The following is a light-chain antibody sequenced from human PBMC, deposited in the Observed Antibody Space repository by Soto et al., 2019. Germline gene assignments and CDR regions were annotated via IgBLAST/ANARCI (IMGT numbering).Light chain of an antibody. V-gene: IGKV3-20*01. Sequence: EIVLTPSPGTLSLSPVERATLSCRASQSVTSTYLAWYQQRPGQAPRLLIYDTSTRATGIPDRFSGSGSGTDFTLAISRLEPEDFAVYYCQQYGSSPVTFGQGTRLEIK. CDR2: DTS. CDR3: QQYGSSPVT. CDR1: QSVTSTY. J-gene: IGKJ5*01.